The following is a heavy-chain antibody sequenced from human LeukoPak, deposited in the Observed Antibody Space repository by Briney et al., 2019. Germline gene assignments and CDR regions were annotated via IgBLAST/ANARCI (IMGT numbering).Heavy chain of an antibody. D-gene: IGHD1-7*01. CDR3: ARVGTTTGYYFDY. J-gene: IGHJ4*02. CDR1: GGTFSSYA. V-gene: IGHV1-69*13. Sequence: SVKVSCKASGGTFSSYAISWVRQAPGQGLEWMGGIIPIFGTANYAQKFQGRVTITANESTSTDYMELSSLRSEDTAVYYCARVGTTTGYYFDYWGQGTLVTVSS. CDR2: IIPIFGTA.